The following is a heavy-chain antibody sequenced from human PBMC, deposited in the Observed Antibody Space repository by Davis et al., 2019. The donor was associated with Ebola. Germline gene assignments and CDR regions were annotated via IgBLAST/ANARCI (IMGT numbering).Heavy chain of an antibody. CDR2: IYHTGTI. CDR3: ARVKGADYGIDD. D-gene: IGHD4-17*01. CDR1: GYSVSSGYY. V-gene: IGHV4-38-2*02. J-gene: IGHJ4*02. Sequence: MPSETLSLTCTVSGYSVSSGYYWGWIRQSPGKGLEWIGSIYHTGTIYYNPSLKSRVTISVDTSKNQFSLKLSSVTAADTAVYYCARVKGADYGIDDWGQGTLVTVSS.